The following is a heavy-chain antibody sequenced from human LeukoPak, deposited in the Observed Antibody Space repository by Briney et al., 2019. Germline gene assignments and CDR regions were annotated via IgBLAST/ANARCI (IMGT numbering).Heavy chain of an antibody. CDR2: ISGSGGST. CDR3: AKSGTGSGTYTHLDV. Sequence: GGSLRLSCAASGFTFSSSAMTWVRQAPGKGLEWASGISGSGGSTYYAASVKGRFTISRDNSRNTLFLHMSSLRAEDTARYYCAKSGTGSGTYTHLDVWGKGTTVTVSS. CDR1: GFTFSSSA. J-gene: IGHJ6*04. D-gene: IGHD1-26*01. V-gene: IGHV3-23*01.